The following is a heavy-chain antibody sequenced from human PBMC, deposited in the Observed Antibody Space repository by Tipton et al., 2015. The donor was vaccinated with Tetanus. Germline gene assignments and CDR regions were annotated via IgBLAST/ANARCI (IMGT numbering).Heavy chain of an antibody. V-gene: IGHV1-46*01. CDR2: INPIGGST. D-gene: IGHD3-10*01. Sequence: QSGAEVKKPGASVKVSCKASGYTLTSYHMHWVRQAPGQGLEWMGIINPIGGSTSYAQKFQGRITTTGDTSTSTVDMDLNRLRSEDTAVYYCAKDRELRGVHFDYWGQGTLVTVSS. CDR1: GYTLTSYH. J-gene: IGHJ4*02. CDR3: AKDRELRGVHFDY.